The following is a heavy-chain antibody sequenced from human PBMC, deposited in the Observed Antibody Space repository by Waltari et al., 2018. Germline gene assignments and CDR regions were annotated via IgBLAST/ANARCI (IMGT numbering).Heavy chain of an antibody. J-gene: IGHJ5*02. CDR2: IYSSGST. CDR1: GGSIRGYF. Sequence: QVQLQESGPGLVKPSETLSLTCTVSGGSIRGYFWNWIRQPAGKGLEWIGRIYSSGSTNYNPSLKSRVTMSVDTSKNQFSLKLTSVTAADTGVYYCARDSRSSWPNGGFDPWGQGTLVTVSS. CDR3: ARDSRSSWPNGGFDP. V-gene: IGHV4-4*07. D-gene: IGHD6-13*01.